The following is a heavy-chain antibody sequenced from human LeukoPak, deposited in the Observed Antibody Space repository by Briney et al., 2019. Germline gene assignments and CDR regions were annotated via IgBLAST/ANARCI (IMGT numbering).Heavy chain of an antibody. J-gene: IGHJ4*02. V-gene: IGHV5-51*01. CDR3: ARIPSFDFWSGSLFYYFDY. Sequence: GESLKISCQAFGYSFTSYWIGCVRQMPGKGLECMGIIYPGDSDVRYSPSFQGQVTVSADKSISTAYLQWSSLKASDTAMYYCARIPSFDFWSGSLFYYFDYWGQGTLVTVSS. CDR2: IYPGDSDV. D-gene: IGHD3-3*01. CDR1: GYSFTSYW.